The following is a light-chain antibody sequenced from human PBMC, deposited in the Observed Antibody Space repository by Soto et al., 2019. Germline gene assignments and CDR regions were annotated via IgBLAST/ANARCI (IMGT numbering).Light chain of an antibody. J-gene: IGLJ1*01. Sequence: QSVLTQPDSVSGSPGQSITISCTGTSSDVGGYNYVSWYQQHPGIAPKLMIYDVSNRPSGVSNRFSGSKSGNTASLNISGLQAEDEADYYCIAYTSSSTLLFGTGTKVTVL. CDR2: DVS. CDR1: SSDVGGYNY. CDR3: IAYTSSSTLL. V-gene: IGLV2-14*01.